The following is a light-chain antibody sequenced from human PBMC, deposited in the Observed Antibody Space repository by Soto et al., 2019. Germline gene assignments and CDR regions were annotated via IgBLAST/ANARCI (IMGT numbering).Light chain of an antibody. CDR1: QVISSW. CDR3: QLSQQRSDWPPIT. Sequence: DIQMTQSPSSVSASVGDRVTITCRASQVISSWLAWYQQKPGKAPKLLIYDASSLESGVPSRFSGSGSGTDFTLTISSLEPEDFAVYYCQLSQQRSDWPPITFGQGTRLEI. V-gene: IGKV1-12*01. J-gene: IGKJ5*01. CDR2: DAS.